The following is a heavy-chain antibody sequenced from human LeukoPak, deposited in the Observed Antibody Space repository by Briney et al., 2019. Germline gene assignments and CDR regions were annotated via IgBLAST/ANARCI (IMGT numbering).Heavy chain of an antibody. CDR3: ARSPLYCSSTSCYESPLYYFDY. CDR1: GGTFSSYA. CDR2: IIPIFGTA. J-gene: IGHJ4*02. V-gene: IGHV1-69*06. Sequence: ASVKVSCKASGGTFSSYAISWVRQAPGQGLKWMGGIIPIFGTANYAQKFQGRVTITADKSTSTAYMELSSLRSEDTAVYYCARSPLYCSSTSCYESPLYYFDYWGQGTLVAVSS. D-gene: IGHD2-2*01.